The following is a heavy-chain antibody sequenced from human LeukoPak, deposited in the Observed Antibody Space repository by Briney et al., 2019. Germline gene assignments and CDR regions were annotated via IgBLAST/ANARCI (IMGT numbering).Heavy chain of an antibody. Sequence: GGSLRLSCAASGFTFSTYTMNWVRQAPGKGLVWVSGIYGSGGASFYADSVKGRFTISRDNSQNTVFLQMDSLRDEDTALYYCAKDLRKDGIWDIDYWGQGALVTVSS. CDR1: GFTFSTYT. J-gene: IGHJ4*02. V-gene: IGHV3-23*01. D-gene: IGHD1-14*01. CDR2: IYGSGGAS. CDR3: AKDLRKDGIWDIDY.